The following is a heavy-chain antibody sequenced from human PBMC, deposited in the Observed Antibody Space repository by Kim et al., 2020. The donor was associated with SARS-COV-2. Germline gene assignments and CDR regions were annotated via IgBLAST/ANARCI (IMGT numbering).Heavy chain of an antibody. CDR2: INRSDGTT. CDR1: GFTFTGYA. J-gene: IGHJ4*02. Sequence: GGSLRLSCTTSGFTFTGYAMSWVRQAPGKGLEWVSGINRSDGTTYYVDSVKGRFTISRDNSKNTLYLQMNSLRADDTAVYYCMQGEWGWILDHWGQGTRVTVSS. D-gene: IGHD2-2*03. CDR3: MQGEWGWILDH. V-gene: IGHV3-23*01.